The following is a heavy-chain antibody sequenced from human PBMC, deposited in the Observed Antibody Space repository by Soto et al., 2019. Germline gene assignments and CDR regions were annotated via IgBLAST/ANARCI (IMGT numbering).Heavy chain of an antibody. CDR2: IKSKTDGGTT. D-gene: IGHD3-3*01. V-gene: IGHV3-15*07. CDR3: TTGLPTVYYDFWSGYLGGDLDY. CDR1: GFTFSNAW. J-gene: IGHJ4*02. Sequence: GGSLRLSCAASGFTFSNAWMNWVRQAPGKGLEWVGRIKSKTDGGTTDYAAPGKGRFTISRDDSKNTLYLQMNSLKTEDTAVYYCTTGLPTVYYDFWSGYLGGDLDYWGQGTLVTVSS.